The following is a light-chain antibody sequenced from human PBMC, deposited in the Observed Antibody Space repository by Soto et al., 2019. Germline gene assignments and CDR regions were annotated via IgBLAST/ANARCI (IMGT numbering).Light chain of an antibody. J-gene: IGLJ1*01. Sequence: SVLTQPASVSWSPGQSITISCTGTSSDVGGYNYVSWYQQHPGKAPKLMIYEVSNRPSGVSNRFSGSNSGGTASLTISGLQAKDEASYFCCAYVGARSYVFGPGTKVTVL. CDR3: CAYVGARSYV. CDR1: SSDVGGYNY. CDR2: EVS. V-gene: IGLV2-14*01.